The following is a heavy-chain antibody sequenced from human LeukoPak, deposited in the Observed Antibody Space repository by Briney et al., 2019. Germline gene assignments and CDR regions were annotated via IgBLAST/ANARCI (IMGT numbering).Heavy chain of an antibody. J-gene: IGHJ6*03. V-gene: IGHV4-34*01. Sequence: TSETLSLTCAVYGGSFSGYYWSWIRQPPGKGLEWIGRIYNNGSPKYNPPLKSRVTVSVVTSKNQFSLQLNSVTPEDTAVYYCAKDRSAENYYYYYMNVWGKGTTVTVSS. CDR1: GGSFSGYY. CDR3: AKDRSAENYYYYYMNV. CDR2: IYNNGSP.